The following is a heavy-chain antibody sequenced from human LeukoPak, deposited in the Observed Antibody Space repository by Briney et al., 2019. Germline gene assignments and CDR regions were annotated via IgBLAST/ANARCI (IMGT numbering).Heavy chain of an antibody. CDR2: IYTSGST. D-gene: IGHD7-27*01. CDR3: ARPLNQGFLGANWGKVRSRYYFDY. V-gene: IGHV4-4*07. Sequence: SETLSLTCTVSGDSISSYYWSWIRQPAGKGLEWIGRIYTSGSTYYNPSLKSRVTMSVDTSKNQFSLKLSSVTAADTAVYYCARPLNQGFLGANWGKVRSRYYFDYWGQGTLVTVSS. CDR1: GDSISSYY. J-gene: IGHJ4*02.